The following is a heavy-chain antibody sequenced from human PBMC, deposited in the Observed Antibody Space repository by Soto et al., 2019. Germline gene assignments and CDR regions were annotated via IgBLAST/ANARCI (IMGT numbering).Heavy chain of an antibody. V-gene: IGHV3-23*01. J-gene: IGHJ4*02. Sequence: PGGSLRLSCAASGFTFSSYAMSWVRQAPGKGLEWVSAISGSGGSTYYADSVKGRFTISRDNSKNTLYLQMNSLRAEDTAVYYCASSFCSGGSCYVDTAMAHPSLYWGQGTPVTVSS. CDR2: ISGSGGST. CDR3: ASSFCSGGSCYVDTAMAHPSLY. CDR1: GFTFSSYA. D-gene: IGHD2-15*01.